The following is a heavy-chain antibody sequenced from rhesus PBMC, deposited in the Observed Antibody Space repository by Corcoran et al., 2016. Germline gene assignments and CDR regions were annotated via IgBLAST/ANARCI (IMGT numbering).Heavy chain of an antibody. V-gene: IGHV4-173*01. D-gene: IGHD3-28*01. J-gene: IGHJ6*01. CDR3: RQDDSGYYGLDS. CDR2: ISGSGGST. CDR1: GGSIRSNY. Sequence: QLQLQESGPGLVKPSETLSLTCAVSGGSIRSNYWSWIRSPPGKGLEWIGRISGSGGSTDYNPSLKSRVTISTDTSKNQFSLKLSSVTAADTAVYYCRQDDSGYYGLDSWGQGVVVTVSS.